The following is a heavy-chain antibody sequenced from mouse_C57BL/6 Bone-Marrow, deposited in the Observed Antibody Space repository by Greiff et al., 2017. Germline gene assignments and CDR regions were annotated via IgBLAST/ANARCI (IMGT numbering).Heavy chain of an antibody. CDR1: GYSFTGYY. CDR3: ARDMVTTLDY. CDR2: INPSTGGT. J-gene: IGHJ4*01. Sequence: VQLQQSGPELVKPGASVKISCKASGYSFTGYYMNWVKQSPEKSLEWIGEINPSTGGTTYNQKFKAKATLTVDKSSSTAYMQLKSLTSEDSAVYYCARDMVTTLDYWGQGTSVTVSS. V-gene: IGHV1-42*01. D-gene: IGHD2-2*01.